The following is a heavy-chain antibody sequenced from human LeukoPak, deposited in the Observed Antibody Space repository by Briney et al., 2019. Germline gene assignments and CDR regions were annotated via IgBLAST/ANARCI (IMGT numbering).Heavy chain of an antibody. V-gene: IGHV1-3*01. D-gene: IGHD4-11*01. J-gene: IGHJ4*02. CDR3: ARDDFSTYAGLNYFDY. CDR2: TNVANDYT. Sequence: ASVKVSCKASGYTFTHYAVHWVRQAPGQRLEWMGWTNVANDYTESSQKFQDRFIITIDPSATTVYMELSSLRSEDTAVYYCARDDFSTYAGLNYFDYWGQGSLVTVSS. CDR1: GYTFTHYA.